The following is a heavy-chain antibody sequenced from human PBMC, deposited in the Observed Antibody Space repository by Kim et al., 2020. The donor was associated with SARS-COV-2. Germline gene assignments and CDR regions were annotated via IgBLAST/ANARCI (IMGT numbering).Heavy chain of an antibody. V-gene: IGHV1-18*01. Sequence: ASVKVSCKASGYTFTSYGISWVRQAPGQGLEWMGWISAYNGNTNYAQKLQGRVTMTTDTSTSTAYMELRSLRSDDTAVYYCAREALWFGELFGAFDIWGQGTMVTVSS. CDR3: AREALWFGELFGAFDI. D-gene: IGHD3-10*01. J-gene: IGHJ3*02. CDR2: ISAYNGNT. CDR1: GYTFTSYG.